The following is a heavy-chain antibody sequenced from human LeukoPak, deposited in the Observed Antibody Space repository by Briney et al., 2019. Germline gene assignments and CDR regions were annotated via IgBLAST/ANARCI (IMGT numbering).Heavy chain of an antibody. V-gene: IGHV1-69*10. D-gene: IGHD4-17*01. CDR1: GITFDNYA. J-gene: IGHJ5*02. Sequence: SVKVSCKTSGITFDNYAVSWVRQAPGLDLQYLGRVIPVLGKANYAQRFQGRVTITADKSTNIAYMELTSLTSDDTAIYYCARDYGDNWFDPWGQGTLVTVSS. CDR2: VIPVLGKA. CDR3: ARDYGDNWFDP.